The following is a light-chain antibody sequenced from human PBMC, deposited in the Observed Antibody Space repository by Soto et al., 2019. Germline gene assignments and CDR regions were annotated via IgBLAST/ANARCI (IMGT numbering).Light chain of an antibody. CDR1: SSDVGGYKY. CDR3: CSYAGSYSWV. J-gene: IGLJ3*02. CDR2: DVS. V-gene: IGLV2-11*01. Sequence: QSVLTQPRSVSGSPGQSVTISCTGTSSDVGGYKYVSWYQQHPGKAHKFIIYDVSERPSGVPDRFSGSKSGNTASLTISGLEAEDEADYYCCSYAGSYSWVFGGGTQLTVL.